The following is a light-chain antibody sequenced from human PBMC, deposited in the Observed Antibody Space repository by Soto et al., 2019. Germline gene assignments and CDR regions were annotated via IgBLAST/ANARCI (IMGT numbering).Light chain of an antibody. V-gene: IGKV1-5*03. CDR1: QSISSW. CDR2: KAS. CDR3: QQYNSYSRT. J-gene: IGKJ1*01. Sequence: DIQMTQSPSTLSASVGDRVTITCRASQSISSWLAWYQQKPGKAPNLLIYKASSLESGAPSRFGGSGSGTEFTLTISSLQPDDSATYYCQQYNSYSRTFGQGTKVEIK.